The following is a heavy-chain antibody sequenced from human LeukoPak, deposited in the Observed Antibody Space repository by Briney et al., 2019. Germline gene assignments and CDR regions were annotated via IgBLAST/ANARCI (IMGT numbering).Heavy chain of an antibody. CDR1: GGSFSGYY. D-gene: IGHD2-15*01. CDR3: ARGRSAYCSGGSCYRTHYYYYMDV. CDR2: INHSGST. Sequence: SETLSLTCAVYGGSFSGYYWSWIRQPPGKGLEWIGEINHSGSTNYNPSLKSRVTISVDTSKNQFSLKLSSVTAADTAVYYCARGRSAYCSGGSCYRTHYYYYMDVWGKGTTVTVSS. J-gene: IGHJ6*03. V-gene: IGHV4-34*01.